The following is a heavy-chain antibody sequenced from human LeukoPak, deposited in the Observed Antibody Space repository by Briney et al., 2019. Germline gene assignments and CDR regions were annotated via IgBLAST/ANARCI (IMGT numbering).Heavy chain of an antibody. CDR1: GGSFSGYY. J-gene: IGHJ4*02. Sequence: SETLSLTCAVYGGSFSGYYWSWIRQPPGKGLEWIGYIYHSGSTYYNPSLKSRVTISVDRSKNQFSLKLSSVTAADTAVYYCARGSSSSSGVDYWGQGTLVTVSS. D-gene: IGHD6-6*01. V-gene: IGHV4-34*01. CDR3: ARGSSSSSGVDY. CDR2: IYHSGST.